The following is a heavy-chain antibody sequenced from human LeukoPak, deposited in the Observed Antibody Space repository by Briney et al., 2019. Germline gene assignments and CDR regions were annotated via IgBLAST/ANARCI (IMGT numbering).Heavy chain of an antibody. D-gene: IGHD3-3*01. J-gene: IGHJ6*02. CDR2: IYYSGST. CDR1: GFTFSNAW. Sequence: ESGGGLVKPGGSLRLSCAASGFTFSNAWMSWVRQAPGKGLEWIGYIYYSGSTNYNPSLKSRVTISVDTSKNQFSLKLSSVTAADTAVYYCARDYDFWSGYGVEYYGMDVWGQGTTVTVSS. V-gene: IGHV4-59*01. CDR3: ARDYDFWSGYGVEYYGMDV.